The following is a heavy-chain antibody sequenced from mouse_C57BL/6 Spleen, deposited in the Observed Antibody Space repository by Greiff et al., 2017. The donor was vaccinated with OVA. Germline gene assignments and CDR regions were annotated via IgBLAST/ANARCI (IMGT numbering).Heavy chain of an antibody. CDR2: IPPNSGST. CDR3: ARSYYSNQGYFDY. D-gene: IGHD2-5*01. V-gene: IGHV1-64*01. J-gene: IGHJ2*01. CDR1: GYTFTSYW. Sequence: QVQLQQPGAELVKPGASVKLSCKASGYTFTSYWMHWVKQRPGQGLEWIGMIPPNSGSTNYNEKFKSKATLTVDKSSSTAYMQLSSLTSEDSAVYYCARSYYSNQGYFDYWGQGTTLTVSS.